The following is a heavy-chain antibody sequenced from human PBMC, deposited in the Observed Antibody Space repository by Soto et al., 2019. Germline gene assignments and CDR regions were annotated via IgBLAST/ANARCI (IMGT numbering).Heavy chain of an antibody. V-gene: IGHV3-74*01. CDR3: ARDLHYYGSGRYYYYYMDV. CDR2: INSDGSST. J-gene: IGHJ6*03. CDR1: GFTFSSYW. Sequence: LRLSCAASGFTFSSYWMHWVRQAPGKGLVWVSRINSDGSSTSCADSVKGRFTISRDNAKNTLYLQMNSLRAEDTAVYYCARDLHYYGSGRYYYYYMDVWGNGTTVTVSS. D-gene: IGHD3-10*01.